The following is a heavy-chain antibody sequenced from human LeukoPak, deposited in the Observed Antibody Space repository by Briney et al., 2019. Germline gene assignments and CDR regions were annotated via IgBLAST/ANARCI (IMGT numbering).Heavy chain of an antibody. V-gene: IGHV3-66*01. D-gene: IGHD5-12*01. CDR1: GFTISSNY. Sequence: GGSLTLSCAVSGFTISSNYMSWVRQAPGTGLEWVSVIYSGGSTDYSDSVKGRFTISRDNSKNTLYLQMNSLRAEDTAVYYCAKDLGYSGYDRWPDYYYYGMDVWGQGTTVTVSS. CDR2: IYSGGST. CDR3: AKDLGYSGYDRWPDYYYYGMDV. J-gene: IGHJ6*02.